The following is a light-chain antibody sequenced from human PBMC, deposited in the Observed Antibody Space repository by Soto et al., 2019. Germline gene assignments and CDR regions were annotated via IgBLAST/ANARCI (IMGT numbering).Light chain of an antibody. J-gene: IGKJ1*01. Sequence: EIVMTQSPPSLSVTPGEPASISCRSSQSLLHSNGFQYLDWYLQKPGQSPQLLIYLGFNRASGFPDGFSGGGSGTDFKLKVSRVEVEDVGISFCMQPIEAACTFGQGTK. V-gene: IGKV2-28*01. CDR1: QSLLHSNGFQY. CDR3: MQPIEAACT. CDR2: LGF.